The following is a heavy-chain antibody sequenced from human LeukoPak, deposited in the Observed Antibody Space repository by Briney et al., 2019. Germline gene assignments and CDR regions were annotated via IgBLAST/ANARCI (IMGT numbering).Heavy chain of an antibody. CDR3: AREMNLGYCSSTSCGAFDI. Sequence: GSSVKVSCKASGGTFNSYAISWVRQAPGQGLEWMGGIIPIFGTANYAQKFQGRVTITADESTSTAYMELSSLRSEDTAVYYCAREMNLGYCSSTSCGAFDIWGQGTMVTVSS. D-gene: IGHD2-2*01. V-gene: IGHV1-69*01. CDR1: GGTFNSYA. CDR2: IIPIFGTA. J-gene: IGHJ3*02.